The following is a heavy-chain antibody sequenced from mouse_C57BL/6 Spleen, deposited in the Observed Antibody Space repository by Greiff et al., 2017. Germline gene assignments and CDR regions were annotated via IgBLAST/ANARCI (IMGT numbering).Heavy chain of an antibody. J-gene: IGHJ2*01. CDR1: GYTFTSYW. D-gene: IGHD3-2*02. Sequence: QVQLQQPGAELVKPGASVKLSCKASGYTFTSYWMQWVKQRPGQGLEWIGEIDPSDSYTNYNQKFKGKATLTVDTSSSTASMQLSSLTSEDSAVYYCARDQATDYWGQGTTLTVSS. V-gene: IGHV1-50*01. CDR3: ARDQATDY. CDR2: IDPSDSYT.